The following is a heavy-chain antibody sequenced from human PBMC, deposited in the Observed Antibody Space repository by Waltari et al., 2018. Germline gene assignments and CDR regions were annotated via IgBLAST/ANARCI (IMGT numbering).Heavy chain of an antibody. CDR1: GGSISSYY. CDR3: ARGTDYYDSSGSFDY. CDR2: IYTSGST. J-gene: IGHJ4*02. Sequence: QVQLQESGPGLVKPSETLSLTCTVSGGSISSYYWSWIRQPPGKGLEWIGYIYTSGSTNYNPSLKRQVTISVDTSENQCSLKPGSVTAAETAVYYCARGTDYYDSSGSFDYWGQGTLVTVSS. D-gene: IGHD3-22*01. V-gene: IGHV4-4*09.